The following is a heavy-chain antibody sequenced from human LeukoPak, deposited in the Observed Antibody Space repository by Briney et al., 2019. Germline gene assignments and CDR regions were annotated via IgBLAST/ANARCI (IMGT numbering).Heavy chain of an antibody. V-gene: IGHV3-21*01. CDR1: GFTFSSYS. J-gene: IGHJ4*02. D-gene: IGHD1-26*01. CDR3: ARVVGY. Sequence: GGSLRLSCAASGFTFSSYSMNWVRQAPGKGLEWVSSICSSSSYIYYADSVKGRFTISRDNAKNSLYLQMNGLRAEDTAVYYCARVVGYWGQGTLVTVSS. CDR2: ICSSSSYI.